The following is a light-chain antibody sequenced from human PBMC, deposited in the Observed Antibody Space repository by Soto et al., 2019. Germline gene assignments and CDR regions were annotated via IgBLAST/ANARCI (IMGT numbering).Light chain of an antibody. J-gene: IGLJ3*02. CDR3: LLYYGGAQLV. CDR2: TTN. CDR1: TGAVTSGNY. V-gene: IGLV7-43*01. Sequence: QAVVTQEPSLTVSPGGTVTLTCASSTGAVTSGNYPSWFQQKPGQTPRTLIYTTNSRHSWTPARFSGSLLGGKAALTLSGVQPEDEAEYYCLLYYGGAQLVFGGGTKVTDL.